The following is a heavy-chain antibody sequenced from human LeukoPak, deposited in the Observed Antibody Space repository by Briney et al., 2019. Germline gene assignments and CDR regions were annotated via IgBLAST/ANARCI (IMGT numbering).Heavy chain of an antibody. CDR3: ARDAMEFWSGGYADH. V-gene: IGHV1-2*02. J-gene: IGHJ4*02. CDR2: INPNSGGT. CDR1: GYTFTGYY. D-gene: IGHD3-3*01. Sequence: ASVKVSCKASGYTFTGYYMHWVRQAPGQGLEWMGWINPNSGGTNYAQKFQGRVTMTRDTSISTAHMEVSRLTSDDTAVYYCARDAMEFWSGGYADHWGQGTLVTVSS.